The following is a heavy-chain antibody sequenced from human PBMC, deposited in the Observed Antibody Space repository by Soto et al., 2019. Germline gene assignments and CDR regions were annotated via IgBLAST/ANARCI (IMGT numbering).Heavy chain of an antibody. CDR2: IYYSGRT. J-gene: IGHJ5*02. D-gene: IGHD6-19*01. CDR3: ARASIAVAGSLGNWFDP. V-gene: IGHV4-59*01. CDR1: GGSISSYY. Sequence: SETLSLTCTVSGGSISSYYWSWIRQPPGKGLEWIGYIYYSGRTNYNPSLKSRVTISVDTSKDQFSLKLSSVTAADTAVYYCARASIAVAGSLGNWFDPCGQGTLVTVSS.